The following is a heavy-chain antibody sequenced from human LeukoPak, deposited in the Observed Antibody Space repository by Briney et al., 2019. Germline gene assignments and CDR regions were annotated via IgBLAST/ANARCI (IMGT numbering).Heavy chain of an antibody. J-gene: IGHJ4*02. CDR1: GGSISSGDYY. D-gene: IGHD2-21*02. V-gene: IGHV4-30-4*01. CDR2: IYYSGST. CDR3: ARVRRPDFSYEEYYFDY. Sequence: PSETLSLTCTVSGGSISSGDYYWSWIRQPPGKGLEWIGYIYYSGSTYYNPSLKSRVTISVDTSKYQFSLKLSSVTAADTAVYYCARVRRPDFSYEEYYFDYWGQGTLVTVSS.